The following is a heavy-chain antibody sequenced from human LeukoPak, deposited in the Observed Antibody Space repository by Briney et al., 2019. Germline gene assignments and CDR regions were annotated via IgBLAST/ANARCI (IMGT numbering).Heavy chain of an antibody. CDR1: GGSISSGGYY. V-gene: IGHV4-31*03. Sequence: SETLSLTCTVSGGSISSGGYYWSWIRQHPGKGLEWIGYIYYSGGTYYNPSLKSRVTISVDTSKNQFSLKLSSVTAADTAVYYCARGPTAYDYGDYPVPERFDYWGQGNLVTVSS. CDR2: IYYSGGT. J-gene: IGHJ4*02. CDR3: ARGPTAYDYGDYPVPERFDY. D-gene: IGHD4-17*01.